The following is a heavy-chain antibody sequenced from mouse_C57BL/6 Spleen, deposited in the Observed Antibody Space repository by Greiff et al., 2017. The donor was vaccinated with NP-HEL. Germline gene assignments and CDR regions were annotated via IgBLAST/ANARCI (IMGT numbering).Heavy chain of an antibody. CDR3: AKGEYYDSSYYFVD. CDR1: GYAFSSYW. V-gene: IGHV1-80*01. CDR2: IYPGDGDT. Sequence: VQLQQSGAELVKPGASVKISCKASGYAFSSYWMNWVKQRPGKGLEWIGQIYPGDGDTNYNGKFKGKAPLTADKSSSTAYMQLSSLTSEDSAVYFCAKGEYYDSSYYFVDWGQSPTLTASS. J-gene: IGHJ2*01. D-gene: IGHD1-1*01.